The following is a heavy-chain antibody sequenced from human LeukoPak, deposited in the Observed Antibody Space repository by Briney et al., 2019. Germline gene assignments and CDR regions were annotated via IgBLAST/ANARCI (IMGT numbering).Heavy chain of an antibody. V-gene: IGHV4-34*01. D-gene: IGHD6-13*01. CDR1: GGSFSGYY. CDR2: INHSGST. Sequence: SETLSLTCAVYGGSFSGYYWSWIRQPPGKGLEWIGEINHSGSTNYNPSLKSRVTISVDTSKNQFSPKLSSVTAADTAVYYCASVRSSWYYYYYGMDVWGQGTTVTVSS. J-gene: IGHJ6*02. CDR3: ASVRSSWYYYYYGMDV.